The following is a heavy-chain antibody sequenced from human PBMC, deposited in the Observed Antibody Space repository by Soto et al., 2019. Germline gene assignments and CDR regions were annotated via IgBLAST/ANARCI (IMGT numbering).Heavy chain of an antibody. J-gene: IGHJ6*02. CDR2: IIPIFGTA. D-gene: IGHD5-18*01. CDR1: GGTFSSYA. V-gene: IGHV1-69*13. CDR3: ARDTAMVTSYYYGMDV. Sequence: GASVNVSCKASGGTFSSYAISWVRQAPGQGLEWMGGIIPIFGTANYAQKFQGRVTITADESTSTAYMELSSLRSEDTAVYYCARDTAMVTSYYYGMDVWGQGTTVTVSS.